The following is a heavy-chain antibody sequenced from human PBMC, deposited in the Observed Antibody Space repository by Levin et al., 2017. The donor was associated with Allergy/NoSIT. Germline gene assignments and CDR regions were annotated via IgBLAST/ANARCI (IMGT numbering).Heavy chain of an antibody. J-gene: IGHJ4*02. V-gene: IGHV4-30-2*01. D-gene: IGHD5-18*01. CDR3: ARVAGYSYGYYFDY. Sequence: PSETLSLTCAVSGGSISSGGYSWSWIRQPPGKGLEWIGNIYLSGSTYYNPSLKSRVTISVDRSTNKFSLNLSSVTAADTAVYYCARVAGYSYGYYFDYWGQGTLVTVSS. CDR2: IYLSGST. CDR1: GGSISSGGYS.